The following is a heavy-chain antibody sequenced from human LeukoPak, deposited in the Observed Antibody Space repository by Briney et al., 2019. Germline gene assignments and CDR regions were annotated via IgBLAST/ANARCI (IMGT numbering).Heavy chain of an antibody. D-gene: IGHD3-22*01. CDR2: ISPSGDRT. CDR1: GFTFGSYA. V-gene: IGHV3-23*01. J-gene: IGHJ4*02. Sequence: GGSLRRSCAASGFTFGSYAMSWVRQAPGKGLEWVSFISPSGDRTSNADSVEGRFTISRDNPRNTLYLQMNSLRDEDTAVYYCAIMHGYYDGSGYWVQWGQGTLVTVSS. CDR3: AIMHGYYDGSGYWVQ.